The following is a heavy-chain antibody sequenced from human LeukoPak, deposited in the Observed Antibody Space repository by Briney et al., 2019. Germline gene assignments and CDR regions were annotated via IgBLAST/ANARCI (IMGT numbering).Heavy chain of an antibody. CDR3: ARGLRRPGDRCFAV. Sequence: ASETLSLTCAVYGGSFSGYYWSWIRQPPGKGLEWIGEINHSGSTNYNPSLKSPVTISVDTSKNQFSLKLSSVTAADTAVYYCARGLRRPGDRCFAVWGQGTLVTVSS. V-gene: IGHV4-34*01. CDR2: INHSGST. CDR1: GGSFSGYY. D-gene: IGHD4/OR15-4a*01. J-gene: IGHJ4*02.